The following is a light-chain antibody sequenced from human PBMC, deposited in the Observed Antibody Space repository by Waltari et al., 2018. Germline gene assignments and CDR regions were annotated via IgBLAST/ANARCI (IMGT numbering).Light chain of an antibody. V-gene: IGLV2-14*03. CDR2: DVN. CDR1: SRYVGGYYY. Sequence: QSALTQPASVSGSPGPSISISCTGTSRYVGGYYYVSWYQQHPGKAPKVLIFDVNNRPSGVSDRFSGSKSGNTASLTISGLQPEDEADYYCGSYTSANSRIFGGGTKLTVL. CDR3: GSYTSANSRI. J-gene: IGLJ2*01.